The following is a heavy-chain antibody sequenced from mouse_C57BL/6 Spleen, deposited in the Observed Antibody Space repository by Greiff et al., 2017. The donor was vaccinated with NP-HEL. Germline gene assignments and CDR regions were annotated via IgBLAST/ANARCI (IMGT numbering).Heavy chain of an antibody. V-gene: IGHV1-82*01. D-gene: IGHD2-4*01. CDR1: GYAFSSSW. CDR3: ARGIYYDYDDAPFDY. CDR2: IYPGDGDT. Sequence: QVQLQQSGPELVKPGASVKISCKASGYAFSSSWMNWVKQRPGKGLEWIGRIYPGDGDTNYNGKFKGKATLTADKSSSTAYMQLSSLTSEDSAVYFCARGIYYDYDDAPFDYWGQGTTLTVSS. J-gene: IGHJ2*01.